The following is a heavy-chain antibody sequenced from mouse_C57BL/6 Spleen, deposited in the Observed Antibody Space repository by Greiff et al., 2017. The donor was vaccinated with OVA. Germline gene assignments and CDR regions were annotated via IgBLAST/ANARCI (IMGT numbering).Heavy chain of an antibody. D-gene: IGHD1-1*01. CDR3: ARSGGSSLFDY. J-gene: IGHJ2*01. Sequence: QVQLQQSGAELVRPGSSVKLSCKASGYTFTSYWMDWVKQRPGQGLEWIGNIYPSDSETHYNQKFKDKATLTVDKSSSTAYMQLSSLTSEDSAVYYCARSGGSSLFDYWGQGTTLTVSS. CDR1: GYTFTSYW. CDR2: IYPSDSET. V-gene: IGHV1-61*01.